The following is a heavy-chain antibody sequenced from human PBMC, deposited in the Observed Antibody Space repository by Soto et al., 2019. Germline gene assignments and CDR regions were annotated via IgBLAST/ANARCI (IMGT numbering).Heavy chain of an antibody. CDR3: ARRYVGNSADCYYGMAV. D-gene: IGHD3-16*01. CDR2: IIPILGIA. V-gene: IGHV1-69*02. CDR1: GGTFSSYT. Sequence: QVQLVKSGGEVKKPGCSVKVSCKASGGTFSSYTISWVRQAPGQGLEWMGRIIPILGIANYAQKFKGRVTITADKSTCKVYMELSSLRSEDTAVYYCARRYVGNSADCYYGMAVWGQGTTVTVSS. J-gene: IGHJ6*02.